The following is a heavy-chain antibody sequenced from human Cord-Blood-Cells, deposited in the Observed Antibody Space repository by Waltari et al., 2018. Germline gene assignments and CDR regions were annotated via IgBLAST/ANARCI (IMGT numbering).Heavy chain of an antibody. CDR1: GFTFSSYA. J-gene: IGHJ4*02. CDR2: ISGSGGST. CDR3: AKDTTIPDITMVQGVSPYYFDY. D-gene: IGHD3-10*01. Sequence: EVQLLESGGGLVQPGGSLRLSCAASGFTFSSYAMSWVRQAPGKGLEWVSAISGSGGSTYCADSVKGRFTISRDNSKNTLYLQMNSLSAEDTAVYYCAKDTTIPDITMVQGVSPYYFDYWGQGTLVTVSS. V-gene: IGHV3-23*01.